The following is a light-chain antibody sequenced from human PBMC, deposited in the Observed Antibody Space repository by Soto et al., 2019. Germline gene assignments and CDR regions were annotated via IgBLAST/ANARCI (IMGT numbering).Light chain of an antibody. CDR1: SSDVGGYNY. CDR3: SSYTSSSAVV. J-gene: IGLJ2*01. V-gene: IGLV2-14*01. CDR2: EVS. Sequence: QSVLTQPASVSGSPGQSITISCTGTSSDVGGYNYVSWYQQHPRKAPKLMIYEVSNRPSGVSNRFSGSKSGNTASLTISGLQAEDEADYYCSSYTSSSAVVFGGGTKLTVL.